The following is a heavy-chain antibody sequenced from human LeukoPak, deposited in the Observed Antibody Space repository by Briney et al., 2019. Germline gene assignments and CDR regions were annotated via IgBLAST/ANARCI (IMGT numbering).Heavy chain of an antibody. CDR1: GGSFSSGGHY. CDR3: ARALDYYDTSGYYPIHYYFYGMDV. D-gene: IGHD3-22*01. V-gene: IGHV4-31*02. Sequence: SQTLSLTCSVSGGSFSSGGHYWSWIRQHPGKGLEWLGYIYNTGNTYYNPSLKSRITISIDTSKNQFSLKPSSVTAADTAVYFCARALDYYDTSGYYPIHYYFYGMDVWGQGTTVTVSS. J-gene: IGHJ6*02. CDR2: IYNTGNT.